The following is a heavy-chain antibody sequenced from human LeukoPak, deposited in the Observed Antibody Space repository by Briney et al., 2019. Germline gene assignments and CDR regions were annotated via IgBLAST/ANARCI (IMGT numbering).Heavy chain of an antibody. CDR2: ISWDGGST. Sequence: GGSLRLSCAASGFTFDDYAMHWVRQAPGKGLEWVSLISWDGGSTYYADSVKGRFTISRDNSKNSLYLQMNSLRAEDTALYCCAKDIGSWAREQWLVSYFDYWGQGTLVTVSS. CDR3: AKDIGSWAREQWLVSYFDY. V-gene: IGHV3-43D*03. J-gene: IGHJ4*02. CDR1: GFTFDDYA. D-gene: IGHD6-19*01.